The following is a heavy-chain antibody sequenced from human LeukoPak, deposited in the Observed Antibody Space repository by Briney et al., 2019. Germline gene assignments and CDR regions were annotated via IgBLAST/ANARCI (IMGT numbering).Heavy chain of an antibody. CDR2: IGTAGDT. CDR1: GFTFSDYD. CDR3: ARVAKERVGGVYYFDY. V-gene: IGHV3-13*01. D-gene: IGHD1-1*01. Sequence: GGSLRLSCAASGFTFSDYDMYWVRQATGKGLEWVSAIGTAGDTYYTGSVKGRFTISRENAKNSLYLQLNSLRAGDTAVYYCARVAKERVGGVYYFDYWGQGTLVTVSS. J-gene: IGHJ4*02.